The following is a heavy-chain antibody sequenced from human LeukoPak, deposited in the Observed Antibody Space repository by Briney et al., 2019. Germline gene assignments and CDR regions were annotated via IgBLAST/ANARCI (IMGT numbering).Heavy chain of an antibody. CDR2: ISSSSSTI. J-gene: IGHJ5*02. CDR1: GFTFSSYA. D-gene: IGHD3-22*01. Sequence: GGSLRLSCAASGFTFSSYAMSWVRQAPGKGLEWVSYISSSSSTIYYADSVKGRFTISRDNAKNSLYLQMNSLRAEDTAVYYCARGAAHYDSSGYYLNWFDPWGQGTLVTVSS. V-gene: IGHV3-48*04. CDR3: ARGAAHYDSSGYYLNWFDP.